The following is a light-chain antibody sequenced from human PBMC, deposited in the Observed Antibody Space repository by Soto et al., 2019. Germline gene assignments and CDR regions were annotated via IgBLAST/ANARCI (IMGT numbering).Light chain of an antibody. CDR3: QQYNNWPPWT. V-gene: IGKV3-15*01. J-gene: IGKJ1*01. Sequence: DIVMTQSPSTLSVSPGDRATLSCRASQSVSSNLAWYQQKPGQAPSLLIYGASTRANGIPARFSGSGSGTEYTLPISSLLSDDFAVYYYQQYNNWPPWTFGQGTKVDIK. CDR1: QSVSSN. CDR2: GAS.